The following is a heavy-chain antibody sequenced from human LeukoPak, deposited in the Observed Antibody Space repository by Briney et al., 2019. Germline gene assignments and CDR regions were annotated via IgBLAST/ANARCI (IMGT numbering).Heavy chain of an antibody. CDR2: ISSSGSTV. Sequence: GGSLRLSCAASGFTFSSYEMNWVRQAPGKGLEWVSYISSSGSTVYYADSVKGRFTISRDNAKNSLYLQMNSLRAEDTAVYYCASSIAGGRGAENWFDPWGQGTLVTVSS. CDR1: GFTFSSYE. D-gene: IGHD1-26*01. V-gene: IGHV3-48*03. CDR3: ASSIAGGRGAENWFDP. J-gene: IGHJ5*02.